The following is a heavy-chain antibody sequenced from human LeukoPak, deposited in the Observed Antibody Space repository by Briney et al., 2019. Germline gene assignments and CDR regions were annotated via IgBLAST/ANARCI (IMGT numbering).Heavy chain of an antibody. V-gene: IGHV4-59*01. Sequence: SETLSLTCTVSGGSISNYYWSWIRQPTGKGLESIGYIYYSGGTNYNPSLKSRVTISVDTSKNQFFLKLNSVTAADTAVYYCARGRFELPYWGQGTLVAVSS. CDR2: IYYSGGT. CDR3: ARGRFELPY. CDR1: GGSISNYY. J-gene: IGHJ4*02. D-gene: IGHD3-9*01.